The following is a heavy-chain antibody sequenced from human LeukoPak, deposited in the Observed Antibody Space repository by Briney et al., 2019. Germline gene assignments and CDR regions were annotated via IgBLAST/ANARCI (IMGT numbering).Heavy chain of an antibody. D-gene: IGHD3-16*02. CDR2: IYTTGMT. CDR1: GGSLNSYW. Sequence: PSETLSLTCSVSGGSLNSYWWSWIRQPAGKGLEFICRIYTTGMTNYNPSLKSRVSMSVDTSKNNFSLELRSVTAADTAVYFGARAGYTISSYRFDYWGQGALVTVSS. V-gene: IGHV4-4*07. J-gene: IGHJ4*02. CDR3: ARAGYTISSYRFDY.